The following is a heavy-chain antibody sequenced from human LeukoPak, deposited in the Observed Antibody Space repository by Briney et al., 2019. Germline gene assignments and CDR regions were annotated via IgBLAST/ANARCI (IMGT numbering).Heavy chain of an antibody. V-gene: IGHV4-38-2*01. CDR3: ASRIGHTPWDAFDI. J-gene: IGHJ3*02. Sequence: PSETLSLTCAVSGYSISSGYYWGWIRQPPGKGLEWIGSIYHSGSTYYNPSLKSRVSLSVDTSKNQFSLKLSSVTAADTAVYYCASRIGHTPWDAFDIWGQGTMVTVSS. CDR1: GYSISSGYY. CDR2: IYHSGST. D-gene: IGHD1-26*01.